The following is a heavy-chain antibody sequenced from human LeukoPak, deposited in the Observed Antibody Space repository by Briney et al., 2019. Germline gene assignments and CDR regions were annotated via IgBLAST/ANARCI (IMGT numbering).Heavy chain of an antibody. J-gene: IGHJ5*02. V-gene: IGHV1-8*01. CDR2: MNANSGNT. CDR3: ARISSKSPDYYDFWSGYLGNNWFDP. D-gene: IGHD3-3*01. Sequence: GASVKVSCKASGYTFTSYDINWVRQATGQGLEWMGWMNANSGNTGYAQKFQGRVTMTGNTSISTAYMELSSLRSEDTAVYYCARISSKSPDYYDFWSGYLGNNWFDPWGQGTLVTVSS. CDR1: GYTFTSYD.